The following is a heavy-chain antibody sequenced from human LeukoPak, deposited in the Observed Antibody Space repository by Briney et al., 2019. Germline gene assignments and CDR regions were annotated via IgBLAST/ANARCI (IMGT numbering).Heavy chain of an antibody. Sequence: SETLSLTCTVSGGSISSYYWSWIRQPPGKGLEWIGYIYYSGSINYNPSLKSRVTISVDTSKNQFSLKLSSVTAADTAVYYCAKTLAVAGSGYGMDVWGQGTTVTVS. CDR2: IYYSGSI. J-gene: IGHJ6*02. CDR1: GGSISSYY. D-gene: IGHD6-19*01. V-gene: IGHV4-59*01. CDR3: AKTLAVAGSGYGMDV.